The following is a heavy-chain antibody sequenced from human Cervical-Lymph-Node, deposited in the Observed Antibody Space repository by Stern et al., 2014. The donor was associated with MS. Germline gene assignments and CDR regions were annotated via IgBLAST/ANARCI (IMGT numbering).Heavy chain of an antibody. D-gene: IGHD1-26*01. CDR3: ARHRWELLDAFDI. CDR1: GYSFTSYW. Sequence: VQLVQSGAEVKKPGESLKISCKGSGYSFTSYWIGLVRQMPVKGLEWMGIIYPGDSDTRYSPSFQGQVTISADKSISTAYLQWSSLKASDTAMYYCARHRWELLDAFDIWGQGTMVTVSS. J-gene: IGHJ3*02. V-gene: IGHV5-51*01. CDR2: IYPGDSDT.